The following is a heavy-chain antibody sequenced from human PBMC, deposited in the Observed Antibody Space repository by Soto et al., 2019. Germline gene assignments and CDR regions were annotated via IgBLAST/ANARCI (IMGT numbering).Heavy chain of an antibody. CDR2: ISGSGGSK. V-gene: IGHV3-23*01. D-gene: IGHD6-19*01. CDR1: GFTFSSYA. CDR3: AKERYAVAGTSIDY. Sequence: EVQLLESGGNLVQPGGSLRLSCAASGFTFSSYAMSWVRQAPGKGLEWVSAISGSGGSKYYADSVKGRFTISRDSSKNTLYVQMNSLRADDTAVYYCAKERYAVAGTSIDYWGHGTLVTVSS. J-gene: IGHJ4*01.